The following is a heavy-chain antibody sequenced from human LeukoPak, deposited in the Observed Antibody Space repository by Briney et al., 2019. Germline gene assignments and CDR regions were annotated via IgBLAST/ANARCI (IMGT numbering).Heavy chain of an antibody. J-gene: IGHJ4*02. V-gene: IGHV3-21*01. CDR3: ARVNSSSWYIGNYFDY. CDR2: ISSSSSYI. D-gene: IGHD6-13*01. Sequence: GGSLRLSCAASGFTVSGTYMSWVRQAPGKGLEWVSSISSSSSYIYYADSVKGRFTISRDNAKNSLYLQMNSLRAEDTAVYYCARVNSSSWYIGNYFDYWGQGTLVTVSS. CDR1: GFTVSGTY.